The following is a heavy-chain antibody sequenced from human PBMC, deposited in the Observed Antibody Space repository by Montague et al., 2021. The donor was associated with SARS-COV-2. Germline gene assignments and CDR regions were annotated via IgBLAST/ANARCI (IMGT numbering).Heavy chain of an antibody. Sequence: TLSLTCTVSGGSITSGIYYWNWVRQPAGKGLEWIGRIYTSWSTYYNPSLKSRVTMSVDTSKNQFSLRLSSVTAADTAVYYCARDQHAYGTGGNFYPFDYWGRGTLVTVSS. CDR1: GGSITSGIYY. CDR3: ARDQHAYGTGGNFYPFDY. D-gene: IGHD2-15*01. CDR2: IYTSWST. V-gene: IGHV4-61*02. J-gene: IGHJ4*02.